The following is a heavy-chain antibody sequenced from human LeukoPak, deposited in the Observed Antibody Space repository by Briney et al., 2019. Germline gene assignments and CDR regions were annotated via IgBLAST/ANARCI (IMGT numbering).Heavy chain of an antibody. D-gene: IGHD6-25*01. CDR3: ARGGYANFDY. J-gene: IGHJ4*02. Sequence: PSETLSLTCTVSGGSISSSSYYWGWIRQPPGKGLEWIGSIYYSGSTYYNPSLKSRVTISVDTSKNQFSLKLSSVTAADTAVYYCARGGYANFDYWGQGTLVTVSS. CDR2: IYYSGST. CDR1: GGSISSSSYY. V-gene: IGHV4-39*07.